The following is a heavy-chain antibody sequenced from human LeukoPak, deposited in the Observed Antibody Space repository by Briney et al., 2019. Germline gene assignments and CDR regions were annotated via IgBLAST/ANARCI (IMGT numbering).Heavy chain of an antibody. CDR2: IYYSGST. D-gene: IGHD2/OR15-2a*01. CDR3: ASGLSFDY. J-gene: IGHJ4*02. Sequence: PSETLSLTCSVSGGSISSYYWSWLRQPPGKGLEWVGYIYYSGSTNYNPSLKSRVTISVDTSKNQFSLKLSSVTAADTAVYYCASGLSFDYWGQGTLVSVSS. V-gene: IGHV4-59*01. CDR1: GGSISSYY.